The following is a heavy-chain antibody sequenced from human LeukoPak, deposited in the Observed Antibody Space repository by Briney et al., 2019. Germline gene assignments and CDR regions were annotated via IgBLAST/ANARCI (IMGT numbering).Heavy chain of an antibody. CDR1: GFTFSSYA. Sequence: GGSLRLSCAASGFTFSSYAMHWVRQAPGKGLEWVAVISYDGSNKYYADSVKDRFTISRDNSKNTLYLQMNSLRAEDTAVYYCARVRSSSAFDPWGQGTLVTVSS. CDR3: ARVRSSSAFDP. D-gene: IGHD6-6*01. J-gene: IGHJ5*02. V-gene: IGHV3-30-3*01. CDR2: ISYDGSNK.